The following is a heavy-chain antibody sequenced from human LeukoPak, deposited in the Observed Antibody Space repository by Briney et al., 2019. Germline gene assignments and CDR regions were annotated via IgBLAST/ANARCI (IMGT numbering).Heavy chain of an antibody. Sequence: SQTLSLTCTVSGGSISSGGYYWSWVRQPPGKGLEWIGEIYHSGSTNYNPSLKSRVTISVDKSKNQFSLKLSSVTAADTAVYYCARGSIGVVYYYDSSTIRILDYWGQGTLVTVSS. D-gene: IGHD3-22*01. CDR1: GGSISSGGYY. CDR2: IYHSGST. V-gene: IGHV4-30-2*01. J-gene: IGHJ4*02. CDR3: ARGSIGVVYYYDSSTIRILDY.